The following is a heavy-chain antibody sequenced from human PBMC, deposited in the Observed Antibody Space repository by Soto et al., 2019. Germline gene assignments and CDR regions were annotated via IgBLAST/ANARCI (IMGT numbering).Heavy chain of an antibody. CDR1: GFTFSSYG. Sequence: PGGSLRLSCAASGFTFSSYGMHWVRQAPGKGLEWVAVIWYDGSNKYYADSVKGRFTISRDNSKNTLYLQMNSLRAEDTAVYYCARDTLWFGELRLDYWGQGTLVTVSS. J-gene: IGHJ4*02. V-gene: IGHV3-33*01. CDR3: ARDTLWFGELRLDY. CDR2: IWYDGSNK. D-gene: IGHD3-10*01.